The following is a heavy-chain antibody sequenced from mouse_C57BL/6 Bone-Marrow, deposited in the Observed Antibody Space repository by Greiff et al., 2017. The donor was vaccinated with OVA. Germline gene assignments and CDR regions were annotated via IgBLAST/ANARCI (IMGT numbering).Heavy chain of an antibody. CDR3: ARYLGSFDY. Sequence: EVQLVESGGGLVQPGGSLSLSCAASGFTFTDYYMSWVRQPPGKALEWLGFIRNKANGYTTEYSASVKGRFTISRDNSQSILYLQMNALRAEDSATYYCARYLGSFDYWGQGTTLTVSS. CDR2: IRNKANGYTT. V-gene: IGHV7-3*01. J-gene: IGHJ2*01. CDR1: GFTFTDYY. D-gene: IGHD2-14*01.